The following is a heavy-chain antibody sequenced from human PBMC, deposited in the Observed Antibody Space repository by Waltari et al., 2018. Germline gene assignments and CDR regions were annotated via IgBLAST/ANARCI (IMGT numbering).Heavy chain of an antibody. CDR1: VGSVTSYDDD. J-gene: IGHJ6*02. D-gene: IGHD1-20*01. V-gene: IGHV4-39*01. CDR3: ARQRRYGNYFYGMDV. CDR2: IFYSGTT. Sequence: QVHLQESGPGLVRSSETLSLTCTVSVGSVTSYDDDWAWIRQPPGKGLEWIGNIFYSGTTHYNPSLKSRVTISVDTSRNQFSLKLRSVTAADRAVYYCARQRRYGNYFYGMDVWGQGTTVTVPS.